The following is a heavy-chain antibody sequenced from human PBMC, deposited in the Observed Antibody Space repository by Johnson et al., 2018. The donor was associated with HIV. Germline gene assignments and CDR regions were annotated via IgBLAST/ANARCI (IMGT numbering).Heavy chain of an antibody. V-gene: IGHV3-30*02. Sequence: QVQLVESGGGVVQPGGSLRLSCAASAFTFSSYAIHWVRQAPGKGLEWVAFIHYDGNNKYYADSVKGRVTISRDDSKNTLYLRLNSLRPEDSAVYYCAKDVSVVTPSGSFDIWGQGTRVTVSS. J-gene: IGHJ3*02. D-gene: IGHD4-23*01. CDR2: IHYDGNNK. CDR1: AFTFSSYA. CDR3: AKDVSVVTPSGSFDI.